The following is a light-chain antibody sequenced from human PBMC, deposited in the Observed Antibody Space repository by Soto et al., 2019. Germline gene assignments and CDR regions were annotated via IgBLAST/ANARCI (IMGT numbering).Light chain of an antibody. V-gene: IGLV1-40*01. CDR2: GNS. J-gene: IGLJ2*01. Sequence: QLVLTQPPSVSGAPGQRVTISCTGSSSNIGAGYDVHWYQQLPGTAPKLLIYGNSNRPSGVPDRFSGSKSGTSAFLAITGLQAEDEADYYCQSYDSSLSGSEVFGGGTKLTVL. CDR3: QSYDSSLSGSEV. CDR1: SSNIGAGYD.